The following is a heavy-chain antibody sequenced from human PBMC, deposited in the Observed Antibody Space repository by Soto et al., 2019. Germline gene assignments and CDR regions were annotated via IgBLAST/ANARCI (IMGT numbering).Heavy chain of an antibody. CDR3: ARGLGYDVNGHSLAAFDI. D-gene: IGHD3-22*01. V-gene: IGHV4-31*01. CDR1: GASLSSGGHY. J-gene: IGHJ3*02. CDR2: IFHTGTT. Sequence: QVQLQESGPGLAKPSQTVSLTCTVSGASLSSGGHYWTWIRHVPGKDLEWIGYIFHTGTTFYTPSLKCQVLISIDTSDNYSPLNLNSVTAADTAVYYCARGLGYDVNGHSLAAFDIWGHGTMVSVSA.